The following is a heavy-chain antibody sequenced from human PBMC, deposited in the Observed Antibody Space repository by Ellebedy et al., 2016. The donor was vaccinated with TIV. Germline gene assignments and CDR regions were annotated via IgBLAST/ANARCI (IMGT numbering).Heavy chain of an antibody. V-gene: IGHV3-23*01. CDR2: ILGSDSTT. CDR3: ARGPVQFYYGSGIYYFDY. CDR1: GFPFSVYD. D-gene: IGHD3-10*01. Sequence: GGSLRLXCAASGFPFSVYDMSWVRQAPGKGQEWVSVILGSDSTTHYADSVKGRFTVFRDNSKNTLYLQMNSLRAEDTAVYFCARGPVQFYYGSGIYYFDYWGQGTLVTVSS. J-gene: IGHJ4*02.